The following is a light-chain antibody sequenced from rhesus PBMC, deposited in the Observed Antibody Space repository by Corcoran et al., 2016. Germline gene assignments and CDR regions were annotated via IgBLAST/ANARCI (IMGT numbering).Light chain of an antibody. CDR1: QDISNW. V-gene: IGKV1-22*01. CDR3: QQYASRSYN. CDR2: KAS. J-gene: IGKJ2*01. Sequence: DIQMTQSPSSLSASVGDTVTITCRASQDISNWLAWYQQKPGKAPKLLIYKASSLQSGVPSRFSGSGSGTDFTLTITSLQSEDFATYYCQQYASRSYNFGQGTKLEIQ.